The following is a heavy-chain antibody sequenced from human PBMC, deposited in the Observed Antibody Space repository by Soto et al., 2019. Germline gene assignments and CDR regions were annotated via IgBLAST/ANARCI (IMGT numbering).Heavy chain of an antibody. CDR1: GGSVSNDNFY. V-gene: IGHV4-61*01. J-gene: IGHJ5*02. CDR2: VHSSGIT. CDR3: ARGLTMGQLPSHFDH. Sequence: SETLSLTCTVSGGSVSNDNFYWSWIRQPPGKGLEWIGYVHSSGITNYNPSLKRRVTISVDTSRNQFSLRLSSVTAADTAVYYCARGLTMGQLPSHFDHWGQGTLVTVS. D-gene: IGHD3-16*01.